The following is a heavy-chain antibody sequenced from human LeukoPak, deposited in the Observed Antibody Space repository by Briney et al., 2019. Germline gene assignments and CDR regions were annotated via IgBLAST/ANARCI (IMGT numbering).Heavy chain of an antibody. J-gene: IGHJ5*02. D-gene: IGHD1-14*01. V-gene: IGHV3-30*04. CDR1: GFTFSSYA. Sequence: PGGSLRLSCAASGFTFSSYAMHWVRQAPGKGLEWVAVISYDGSNKYYADSVKGRFTISRDNSKNTLYLQMNSLRAEDTAVYYCARAGMTPERDWFDPWGQGTLVTVSS. CDR2: ISYDGSNK. CDR3: ARAGMTPERDWFDP.